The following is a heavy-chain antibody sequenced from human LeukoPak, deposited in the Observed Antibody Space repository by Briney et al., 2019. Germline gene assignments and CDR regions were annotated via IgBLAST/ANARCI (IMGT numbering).Heavy chain of an antibody. V-gene: IGHV4-34*01. Sequence: PSETLSLTCAVYGGSFSGYYWSWIRQPPGKGLEWIGEINHSGSTNYNPSLKSRVTISVDTSKNQFSLKLSAVAAADTSVYYRARGPLFGKDYWGQGTLVTVSS. CDR2: INHSGST. CDR1: GGSFSGYY. D-gene: IGHD3-10*02. J-gene: IGHJ4*02. CDR3: ARGPLFGKDY.